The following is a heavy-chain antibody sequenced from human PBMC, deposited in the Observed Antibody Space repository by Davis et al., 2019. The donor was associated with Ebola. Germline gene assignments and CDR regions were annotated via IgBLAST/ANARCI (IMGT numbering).Heavy chain of an antibody. CDR2: IIQIFGTA. D-gene: IGHD5-12*01. V-gene: IGHV1-69*06. CDR3: ARAEWLRFNRFDY. J-gene: IGHJ4*02. CDR1: GGTFSSYA. Sequence: SVKVSCKASGGTFSSYAISWVRQAPGQGLEWMGGIIQIFGTANYAQKFQGRVTITADKSTSTAYMELSSLRSEDTAVYYCARAEWLRFNRFDYWGQGTLVTVSS.